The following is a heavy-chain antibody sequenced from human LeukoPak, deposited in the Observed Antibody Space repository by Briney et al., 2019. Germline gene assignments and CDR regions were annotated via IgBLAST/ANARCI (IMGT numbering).Heavy chain of an antibody. CDR3: ATTRTVWSGYYTAFDY. J-gene: IGHJ4*02. CDR2: IIPIFGTA. D-gene: IGHD3-3*01. Sequence: ASVKLSCKASGGTFSSYAISWVRQAPGQGLEWMGGIIPIFGTANHAQKFQGRVTITTDESTSTAYMELSSLRSEDTAVYYCATTRTVWSGYYTAFDYWGQGTLVTVSS. CDR1: GGTFSSYA. V-gene: IGHV1-69*05.